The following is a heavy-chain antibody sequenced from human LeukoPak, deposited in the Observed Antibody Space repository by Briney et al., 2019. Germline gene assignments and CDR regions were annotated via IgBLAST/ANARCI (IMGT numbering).Heavy chain of an antibody. CDR3: ARGPTVVGAGSWFDP. Sequence: SETLSLTCAVFGGSFSDYYWSWIRQPPGKGLEWVGEINHSGSTNNNPSLKSRVTLSVDTSKNQFSLKLSSVTAADTAVYYCARGPTVVGAGSWFDPWGQGTLVTVSS. V-gene: IGHV4-34*01. CDR1: GGSFSDYY. D-gene: IGHD1-26*01. J-gene: IGHJ5*02. CDR2: INHSGST.